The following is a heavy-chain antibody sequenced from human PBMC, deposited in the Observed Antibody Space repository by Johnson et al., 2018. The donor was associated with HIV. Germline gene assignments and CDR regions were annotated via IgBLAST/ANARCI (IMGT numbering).Heavy chain of an antibody. CDR3: ARERGSGITMVRGVIQPAFDI. CDR1: GFTFDDYA. D-gene: IGHD3-10*01. V-gene: IGHV3-66*01. Sequence: VQLVESGGGLVQPGRSLRLSCAASGFTFDDYAMSWVRQAPGKGLEWVSVIYSGGSTHYADSVKGRFTISRDNSKTTVYLQMNSLRAEDTAVYYCARERGSGITMVRGVIQPAFDIWGQGTMVTVSS. CDR2: IYSGGST. J-gene: IGHJ3*02.